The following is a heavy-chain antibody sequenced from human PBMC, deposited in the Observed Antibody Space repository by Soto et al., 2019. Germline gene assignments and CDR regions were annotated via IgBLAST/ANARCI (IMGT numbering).Heavy chain of an antibody. Sequence: ASVKVSCKASGYTFTSYDINWVRQATGQGLEWMGWMNPNSGNTGYAQKFQGRVTMTRNTSISTAYMELSSLRSEDTAVYYCARVPGVVVAATPLYYYYYGMDVWGQGTTVTVS. CDR1: GYTFTSYD. J-gene: IGHJ6*02. CDR2: MNPNSGNT. V-gene: IGHV1-8*01. CDR3: ARVPGVVVAATPLYYYYYGMDV. D-gene: IGHD2-15*01.